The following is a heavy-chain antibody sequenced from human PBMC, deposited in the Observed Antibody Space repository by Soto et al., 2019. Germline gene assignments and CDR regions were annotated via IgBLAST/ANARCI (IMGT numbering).Heavy chain of an antibody. CDR2: ISGSGGST. V-gene: IGHV3-23*01. CDR3: ATTTVTHFDY. Sequence: GGSLRLSCAGSGFTFSRYAMSWVRQAPGKGLEWVASISGSGGSTYYADSVKGRFTISRDTSKNTLYLQMNSLRAEDTAVYYCATTTVTHFDYWGQGAPVTVSS. CDR1: GFTFSRYA. J-gene: IGHJ4*02. D-gene: IGHD4-4*01.